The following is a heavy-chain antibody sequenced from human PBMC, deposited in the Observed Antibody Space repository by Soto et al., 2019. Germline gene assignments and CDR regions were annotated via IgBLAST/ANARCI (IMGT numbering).Heavy chain of an antibody. Sequence: ASVKVSCKASGYTFTSYGISWVRQAPGQGLEWMGWISAYNGNTNYAQKLQGRVTMTTDTSTSTAYMELRSLRSDDTAVYYCAKLTMVRGVIMLDYYYYMDVWGKGTTVTVSS. CDR2: ISAYNGNT. V-gene: IGHV1-18*01. J-gene: IGHJ6*03. CDR3: AKLTMVRGVIMLDYYYYMDV. D-gene: IGHD3-10*01. CDR1: GYTFTSYG.